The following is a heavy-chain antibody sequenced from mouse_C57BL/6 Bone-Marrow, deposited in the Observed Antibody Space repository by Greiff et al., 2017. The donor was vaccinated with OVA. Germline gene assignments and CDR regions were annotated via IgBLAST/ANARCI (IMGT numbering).Heavy chain of an antibody. CDR2: TKPNRGRT. Sequence: QVQLQQPGAELVKPGASVKLSCKASGYTFTSYWMHWVKQRTGEGLEWRGTTKPNRGRTNYNEKFKSKATLTVDKSSSTAYMQLSSLTAEDSAVYYCARKGPWVAYWGQGTLVTVAA. V-gene: IGHV1-64*01. J-gene: IGHJ3*01. CDR1: GYTFTSYW. CDR3: ARKGPWVAY.